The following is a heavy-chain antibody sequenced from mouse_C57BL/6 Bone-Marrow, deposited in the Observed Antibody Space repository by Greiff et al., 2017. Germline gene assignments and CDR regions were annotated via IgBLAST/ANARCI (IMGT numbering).Heavy chain of an antibody. Sequence: QVQLQQSGAELVRPGASVKMSCKASGYTFTSYNMHWVKQTPRQGLEWIGAIYPGNGDTSYNQKFKGKATLTVDKSSSTAYMQLSSLTSEDSAVYFCARDAYYYGSSYPQVGYVDVWGTGTTVTVSS. CDR1: GYTFTSYN. J-gene: IGHJ1*03. CDR2: IYPGNGDT. D-gene: IGHD1-1*01. CDR3: ARDAYYYGSSYPQVGYVDV. V-gene: IGHV1-12*01.